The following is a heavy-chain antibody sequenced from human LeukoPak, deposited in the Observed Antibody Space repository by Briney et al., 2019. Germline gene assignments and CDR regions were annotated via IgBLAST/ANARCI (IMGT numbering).Heavy chain of an antibody. V-gene: IGHV3-53*01. J-gene: IGHJ6*02. CDR2: IYSAGDT. CDR1: GFTVTTNY. D-gene: IGHD3-10*01. Sequence: PGGSLRLSCAASGFTVTTNYMIRVRQAPGRGLEWVSVIYSAGDTYYAGSVKGRFTISRDNSKNTLYLQMNSLRAEDTAVYYCAREKEPILLASSYYRYGMDAWGQGTTVTVSS. CDR3: AREKEPILLASSYYRYGMDA.